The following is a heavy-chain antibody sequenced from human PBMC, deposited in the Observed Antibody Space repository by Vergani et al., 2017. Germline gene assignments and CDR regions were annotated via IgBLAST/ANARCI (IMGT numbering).Heavy chain of an antibody. CDR3: ASLLGGYCSGGSCYRDY. D-gene: IGHD2-15*01. CDR1: GGSISSSSYY. CDR2: IYYSGST. Sequence: QLQLQESGPGLVKPSETLSLTCTVSGGSISSSSYYWGWIRQPPGKGLEWIGSIYYSGSTYYNPSLKSRVTISVDTSKNQFSLKLSSVTAAYTAVYYCASLLGGYCSGGSCYRDYWGQGTLVTVSS. V-gene: IGHV4-39*01. J-gene: IGHJ4*02.